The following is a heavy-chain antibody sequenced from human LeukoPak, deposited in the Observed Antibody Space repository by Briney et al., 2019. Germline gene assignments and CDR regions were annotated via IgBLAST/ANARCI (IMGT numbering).Heavy chain of an antibody. CDR2: IKQDGSER. V-gene: IGHV3-7*01. CDR3: ARDLSYCGGDCYQYFQH. D-gene: IGHD2-21*02. J-gene: IGHJ1*01. CDR1: GFTFSTYW. Sequence: GGSLRLSCAASGFTFSTYWMSWVRQAPGKGLEWVANIKQDGSERYYVDSVKGRFTISRDNAKNSLYLQMNSLRAKDTAVYYCARDLSYCGGDCYQYFQHWGQGTLVTVSS.